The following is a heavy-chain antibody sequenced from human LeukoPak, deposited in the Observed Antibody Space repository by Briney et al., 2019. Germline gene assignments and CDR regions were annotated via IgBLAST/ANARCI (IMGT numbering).Heavy chain of an antibody. Sequence: GGSLRLSCAASGFTFSSYWMSWVRQAPGKGLEWVANIKQDGSEKYYVDSVKGRFTISRDNAKNSLYLQMNSLRAEDTAVYYCARAGPYGSGSYCAYWGHGILVTVSS. J-gene: IGHJ4*01. CDR1: GFTFSSYW. V-gene: IGHV3-7*01. CDR2: IKQDGSEK. D-gene: IGHD3-10*01. CDR3: ARAGPYGSGSYCAY.